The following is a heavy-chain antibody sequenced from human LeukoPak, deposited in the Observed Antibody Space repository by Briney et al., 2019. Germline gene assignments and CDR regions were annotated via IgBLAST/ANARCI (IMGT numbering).Heavy chain of an antibody. Sequence: PGGSLRLSCAASGFTFSSYAMSWVRQAPGKGLEWVSSISSSSSYIYYADSVKGRFTISRDNAKNSLYLQMNSLRAEDTAVYYCARGGWVHAWFDPWGQGTLVTVSS. CDR3: ARGGWVHAWFDP. CDR2: ISSSSSYI. D-gene: IGHD1-1*01. V-gene: IGHV3-21*01. J-gene: IGHJ5*02. CDR1: GFTFSSYA.